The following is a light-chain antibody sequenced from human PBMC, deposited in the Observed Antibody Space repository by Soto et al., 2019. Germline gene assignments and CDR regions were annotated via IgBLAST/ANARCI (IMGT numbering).Light chain of an antibody. CDR1: QSTSSW. V-gene: IGKV1-5*01. CDR2: DAS. J-gene: IGKJ1*01. Sequence: DIQMTQSPSTLSASVGDRVTITCRASQSTSSWLAWYQQKPGKAPKLLIYDASSLESGVPSRFSGSGSGTEFTLTISSLQPDDFATYYCQQYNSYSETFGQGTKV. CDR3: QQYNSYSET.